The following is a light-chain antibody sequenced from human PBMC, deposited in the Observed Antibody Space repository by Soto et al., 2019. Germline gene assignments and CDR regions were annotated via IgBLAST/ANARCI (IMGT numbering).Light chain of an antibody. J-gene: IGLJ3*02. V-gene: IGLV6-57*04. Sequence: NFMLTQTHSVSESPGKTVTISCTRSSGSIASNYVHWYQQRPGNAPTTLISEVNRRPSGFPVRFSGSIDSSSNSASLTISGLKTEDEADYYGQSYDRSNRVFGGGTQLTVL. CDR3: QSYDRSNRV. CDR2: EVN. CDR1: SGSIASNY.